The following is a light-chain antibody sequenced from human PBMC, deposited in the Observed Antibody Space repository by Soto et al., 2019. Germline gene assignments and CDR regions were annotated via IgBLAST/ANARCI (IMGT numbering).Light chain of an antibody. Sequence: QSVLTQPPSVSGAPGQRVTISCIGSISNIGAGYDVHWYQQFPGTAPKLLIYGNTNRPSGVPDRFAGSKSGTSASLAITGLQAEDEADYYCQSYDSSLINSVFCGGTQLTVL. CDR3: QSYDSSLINSV. CDR2: GNT. CDR1: ISNIGAGYD. V-gene: IGLV1-40*01. J-gene: IGLJ3*02.